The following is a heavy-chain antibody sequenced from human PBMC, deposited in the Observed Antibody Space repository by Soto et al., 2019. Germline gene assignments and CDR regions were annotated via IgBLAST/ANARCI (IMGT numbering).Heavy chain of an antibody. D-gene: IGHD6-13*01. CDR3: ARGAAAGTGYYYYYYMDV. Sequence: GASVKVSCKASGYTFTGYYMHWVRQAPGQGLEWMGWINPNSGGTNYAQKFQGWVTMTRDTSISTAYMELSRLRSDDTAVYYCARGAAAGTGYYYYYYMDVRGKGTTVTVSS. CDR2: INPNSGGT. J-gene: IGHJ6*03. V-gene: IGHV1-2*04. CDR1: GYTFTGYY.